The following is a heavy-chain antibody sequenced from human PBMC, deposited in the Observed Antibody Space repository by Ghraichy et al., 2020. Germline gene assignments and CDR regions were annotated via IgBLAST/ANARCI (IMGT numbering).Heavy chain of an antibody. D-gene: IGHD6-19*01. V-gene: IGHV3-30-3*01. Sequence: GESLNISCAASGFTFSSYAMHWVRQAPGKGLEWVAVISYDGSNKYYADSVKGRFTISRDNSKNTLYLQMNSLRAEDTAVYYCARAQWLVPKSPFDYWGQGTLVTVSS. CDR2: ISYDGSNK. CDR1: GFTFSSYA. J-gene: IGHJ4*02. CDR3: ARAQWLVPKSPFDY.